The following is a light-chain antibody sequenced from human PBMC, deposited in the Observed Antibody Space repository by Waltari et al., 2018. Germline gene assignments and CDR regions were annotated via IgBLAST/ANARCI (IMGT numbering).Light chain of an antibody. CDR1: QSLSSN. V-gene: IGKV3-15*01. CDR3: QKYNNWPFT. J-gene: IGKJ2*01. Sequence: EIVMTQSPATLSVSPGERATLSCRASQSLSSNLAWYQQKPGQAPRLLLYGASTRATGIPFRFSGSGSRAEFTLTISSLQSEDFAVYYCQKYNNWPFTFGQGTKLEIK. CDR2: GAS.